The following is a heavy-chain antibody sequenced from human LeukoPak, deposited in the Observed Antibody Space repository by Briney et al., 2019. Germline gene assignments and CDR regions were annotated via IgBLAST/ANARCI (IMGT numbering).Heavy chain of an antibody. D-gene: IGHD3-3*01. CDR3: AKDRDYDFWSGYYWDN. Sequence: GGSLGLSCAASGFTFSSYAMSWVRQAPGRGLEWVSSISGSGGSTYYADSVKGRFTISRDNSKDTLYLQMHSLRGEDTAVYFCAKDRDYDFWSGYYWDNWGQGTLVTVSS. CDR1: GFTFSSYA. V-gene: IGHV3-23*01. J-gene: IGHJ4*02. CDR2: ISGSGGST.